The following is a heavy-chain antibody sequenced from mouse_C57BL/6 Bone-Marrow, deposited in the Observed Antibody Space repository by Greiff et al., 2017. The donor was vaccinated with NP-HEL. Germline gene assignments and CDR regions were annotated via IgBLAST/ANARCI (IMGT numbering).Heavy chain of an antibody. V-gene: IGHV1-59*01. Sequence: QVQLQQPGAELVRPGTSVKLSCKASGYTFTSYWMHWVKQRPEQGLEWIGVIDPSDSYTNYNQKFKGKATLTVDTSSSTAYMQLSSLTSEDSAVYYCASEDYYGSFYFDYWGQGTTLTVSS. J-gene: IGHJ2*01. CDR2: IDPSDSYT. CDR1: GYTFTSYW. CDR3: ASEDYYGSFYFDY. D-gene: IGHD1-1*01.